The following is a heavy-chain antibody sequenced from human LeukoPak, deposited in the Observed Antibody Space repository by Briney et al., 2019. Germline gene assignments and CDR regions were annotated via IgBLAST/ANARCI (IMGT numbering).Heavy chain of an antibody. V-gene: IGHV3-74*01. D-gene: IGHD5-12*01. J-gene: IGHJ4*02. CDR1: GFTFSNYW. CDR2: IETDGTTI. CDR3: AREYNGGLDY. Sequence: GGSLRLSCAASGFTFSNYWMHWVRQTPGKGLVWVANIETDGTTIHYADSVKGRFTISRDNAENTVYLQMNSLRAEDTGVYHCAREYNGGLDYWGQGTLVTVSS.